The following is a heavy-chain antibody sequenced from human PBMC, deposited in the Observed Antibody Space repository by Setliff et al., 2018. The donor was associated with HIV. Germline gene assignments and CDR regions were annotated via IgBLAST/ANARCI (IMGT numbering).Heavy chain of an antibody. J-gene: IGHJ3*01. CDR1: GGTFSSYA. D-gene: IGHD3-22*01. V-gene: IGHV1-8*02. Sequence: GASVKVSCKASGGTFSSYAISWVRQAPGQGLEWMGWMNPNNGNTGYAEKFQGRVTMTRDTSISTAYMELSSLRSDDTAVYYCAKDRRPYYYDSSGYYFALPDVWGQGTMVTV. CDR2: MNPNNGNT. CDR3: AKDRRPYYYDSSGYYFALPDV.